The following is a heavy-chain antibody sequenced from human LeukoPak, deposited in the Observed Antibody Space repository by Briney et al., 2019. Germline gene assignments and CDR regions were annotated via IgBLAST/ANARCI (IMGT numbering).Heavy chain of an antibody. CDR3: ARVGCSGNNCRPYSYYPMDV. J-gene: IGHJ6*02. Sequence: SGTLSLTCAVSGGSISSSNWWSWVRQPPGKGLEWIGEIYHSGSTNYNPSLKSRVTISVDKSKNQFSLKLSSVTAADTAVYYCARVGCSGNNCRPYSYYPMDVWGQGTTVTVSS. CDR2: IYHSGST. CDR1: GGSISSSNW. D-gene: IGHD3-22*01. V-gene: IGHV4-4*02.